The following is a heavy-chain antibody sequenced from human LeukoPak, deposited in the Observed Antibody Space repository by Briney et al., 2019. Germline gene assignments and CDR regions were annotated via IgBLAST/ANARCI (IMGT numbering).Heavy chain of an antibody. CDR1: GFTFDDYA. CDR3: AGQVVVVAATDWFDP. D-gene: IGHD2-15*01. V-gene: IGHV3-9*01. Sequence: GRSLRLSCAASGFTFDDYAMHWVRQAPGKGLEWVSGISGNSGSIGYADSVKGRFTISRDNAKNSLYLQMNSLRAEDTALYYCAGQVVVVAATDWFDPWGQGTLVTVSS. CDR2: ISGNSGSI. J-gene: IGHJ5*02.